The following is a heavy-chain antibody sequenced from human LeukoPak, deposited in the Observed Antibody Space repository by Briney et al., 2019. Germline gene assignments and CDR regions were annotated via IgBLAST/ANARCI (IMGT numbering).Heavy chain of an antibody. D-gene: IGHD5-18*01. Sequence: PSETLSLTCTVSGGTISSGGYYWSWIRQPAGKGLEWIGRIYTSGSTNYNPSLKSRVTISVDTSKNQFSLKLSSVTAADTAVYYCARVALPEYSYDDYWGQGTLVTVSS. V-gene: IGHV4-61*02. CDR2: IYTSGST. CDR3: ARVALPEYSYDDY. CDR1: GGTISSGGYY. J-gene: IGHJ4*02.